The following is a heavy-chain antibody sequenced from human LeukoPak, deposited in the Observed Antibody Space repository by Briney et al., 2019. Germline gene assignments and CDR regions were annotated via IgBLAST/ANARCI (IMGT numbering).Heavy chain of an antibody. CDR2: IYHSGST. V-gene: IGHV4-38-2*02. D-gene: IGHD3-22*01. Sequence: SETLSLTCTVSGGSISSYYWSWIRQPPGKGLEWIGSIYHSGSTYYNPSLKSRVTISVDTSKNQFSLKLSSVTAADTAVYYCARAALTMIVVVDYWGQGTLVTVSS. CDR3: ARAALTMIVVVDY. J-gene: IGHJ4*02. CDR1: GGSISSYY.